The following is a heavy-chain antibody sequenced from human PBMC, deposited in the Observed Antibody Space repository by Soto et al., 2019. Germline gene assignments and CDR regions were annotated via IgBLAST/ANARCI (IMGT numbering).Heavy chain of an antibody. Sequence: ASVKVSCKASGYSFTSYDINWVRQATGQGLEWMGWMNPNSGNTGYAQKFQGRVTMTRNTSISTAYMELSSLRSEDTAVYYCVRRSIAARRSNWFDPWGQGTLVTVSS. CDR2: MNPNSGNT. CDR3: VRRSIAARRSNWFDP. J-gene: IGHJ5*02. D-gene: IGHD6-6*01. CDR1: GYSFTSYD. V-gene: IGHV1-8*01.